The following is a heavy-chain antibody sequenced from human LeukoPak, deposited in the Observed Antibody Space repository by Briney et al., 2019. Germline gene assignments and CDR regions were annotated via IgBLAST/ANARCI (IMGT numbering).Heavy chain of an antibody. CDR3: ARDWSSVHDISGYMDF. Sequence: PGGSLRLSCAASGFTFTNYWMSWVRQAPGEGLEWVASIKFDGSEKYYVDSMRGRFTISRDNTRNSLYLQMNSLGAEDTAVCYCARDWSSVHDISGYMDFWGQGTLVTVSS. V-gene: IGHV3-7*01. D-gene: IGHD6-19*01. J-gene: IGHJ4*02. CDR2: IKFDGSEK. CDR1: GFTFTNYW.